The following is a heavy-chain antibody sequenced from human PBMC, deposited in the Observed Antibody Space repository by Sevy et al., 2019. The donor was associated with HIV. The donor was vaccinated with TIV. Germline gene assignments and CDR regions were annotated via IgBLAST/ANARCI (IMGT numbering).Heavy chain of an antibody. CDR1: GFTFSSYW. J-gene: IGHJ3*02. CDR3: ARDLYSSGWYGAFHI. CDR2: IKQDGSEK. V-gene: IGHV3-7*01. D-gene: IGHD6-19*01. Sequence: GGSLRLSCAASGFTFSSYWMSWVRQAPGKGLEWVANIKQDGSEKYYVDSVKGRFTISRDNAKNSLYLQMNSLRAEDTAVYYCARDLYSSGWYGAFHIWGQGTMVTVSS.